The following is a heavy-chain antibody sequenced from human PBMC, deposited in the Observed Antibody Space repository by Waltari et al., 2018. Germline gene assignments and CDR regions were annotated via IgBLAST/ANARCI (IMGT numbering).Heavy chain of an antibody. D-gene: IGHD3-16*01. CDR3: AKDSSTLHYFDY. Sequence: EVQVLESGGGLVQPGGSLRLSCAASGFTFSTNAMTWVRQAPGKGLEWVSKINGIGGNTYHADSVKGRFTISRDNSKNTLYLQMNSLRAEDTAIYYCAKDSSTLHYFDYWGQGTLVTVSS. CDR2: INGIGGNT. CDR1: GFTFSTNA. V-gene: IGHV3-23*01. J-gene: IGHJ4*02.